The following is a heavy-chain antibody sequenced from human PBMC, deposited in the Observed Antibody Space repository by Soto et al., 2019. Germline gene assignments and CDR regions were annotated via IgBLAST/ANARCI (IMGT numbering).Heavy chain of an antibody. D-gene: IGHD2-21*02. V-gene: IGHV1-46*01. J-gene: IGHJ6*02. CDR2: INPSGGST. CDR1: GYTFTNYY. Sequence: ASVKVSCKASGYTFTNYYMHWVRQAPGQGLEWMGRINPSGGSTNYAQKFQGRVTMTRDTSTSTVYMELSSLRSKDTPVYYCARDEVVTALYYYYYYGTDVWGQGTTVTVSS. CDR3: ARDEVVTALYYYYYYGTDV.